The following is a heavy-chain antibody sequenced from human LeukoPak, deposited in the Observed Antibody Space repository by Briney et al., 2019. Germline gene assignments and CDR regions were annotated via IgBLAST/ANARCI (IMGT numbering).Heavy chain of an antibody. D-gene: IGHD3-3*01. CDR3: ARESLGVGYFDY. Sequence: PGRSLRLSCAASGFTFSSYAMHWVRQAPGKGLEWVAVISYDGSNKYYADSVKGRFTISRDNSKNTLYLQMNSLRAEDTAVYYCARESLGVGYFDYWGQGTLVTVPS. V-gene: IGHV3-30-3*01. CDR1: GFTFSSYA. CDR2: ISYDGSNK. J-gene: IGHJ4*02.